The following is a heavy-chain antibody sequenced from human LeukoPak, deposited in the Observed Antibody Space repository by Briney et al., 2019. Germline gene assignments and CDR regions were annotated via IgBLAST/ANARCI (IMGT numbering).Heavy chain of an antibody. CDR2: IRYDGSNK. CDR1: GFNFNYYG. J-gene: IGHJ4*02. Sequence: PGGSLRLSCAASGFNFNYYGMHWVRQALGKGLEWVAFIRYDGSNKYYADSVKGRFTISRDNSKNTLYLQMGSLRAEDMAVYYCARGKGGSLDYWGQGTLVTVSS. V-gene: IGHV3-30*02. CDR3: ARGKGGSLDY. D-gene: IGHD5-12*01.